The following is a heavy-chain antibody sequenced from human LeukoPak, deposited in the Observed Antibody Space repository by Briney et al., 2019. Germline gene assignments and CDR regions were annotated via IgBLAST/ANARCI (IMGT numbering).Heavy chain of an antibody. CDR1: DYTFTNYN. V-gene: IGHV1-18*01. Sequence: GASVKVSCKPSDYTFTNYNLAWVRQAPGEGLEWMGWISPYNGDTNYAPKFQGRVTLTTDTSTSTGYMELRNLRSDDTAVYYCAREAADHLDYWGQGTLVTVSS. CDR3: AREAADHLDY. CDR2: ISPYNGDT. J-gene: IGHJ4*02.